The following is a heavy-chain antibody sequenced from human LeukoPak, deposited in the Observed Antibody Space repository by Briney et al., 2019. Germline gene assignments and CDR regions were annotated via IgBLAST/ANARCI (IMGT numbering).Heavy chain of an antibody. CDR2: ISTSSSAI. J-gene: IGHJ4*02. CDR1: GFTFSSYT. CDR3: AKDLEWFGELLLSSTDY. Sequence: GGSLRLSCAASGFTFSSYTMHWVRQAPGKGLEWVSYISTSSSAIYYADSVKGRFTISRDNAKNSLYLQMNSLRAEDTAVYYCAKDLEWFGELLLSSTDYWGREPWSPSPQ. D-gene: IGHD3-10*01. V-gene: IGHV3-48*04.